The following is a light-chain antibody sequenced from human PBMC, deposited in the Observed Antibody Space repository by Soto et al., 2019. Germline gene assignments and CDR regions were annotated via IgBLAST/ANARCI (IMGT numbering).Light chain of an antibody. V-gene: IGLV2-11*01. CDR3: CSYAGSYTVM. Sequence: QSVLTQPRSVSGSPGQSVTISCTETSSDVGDSRYVSWYQQHPGKAPKLLIYDVTKRPSGVPDRFSGSKSDNTASLTISGLQAEDEADYYCCSYAGSYTVMFDGGTKVTVL. CDR2: DVT. J-gene: IGLJ3*02. CDR1: SSDVGDSRY.